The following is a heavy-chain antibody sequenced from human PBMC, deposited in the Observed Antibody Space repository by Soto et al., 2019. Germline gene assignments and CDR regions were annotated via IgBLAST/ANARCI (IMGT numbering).Heavy chain of an antibody. V-gene: IGHV4-30-4*01. Sequence: PSETLSLTCTVSGGSISSGDYYWSWIRQPPGKGLEWIGYIYYSGSTYYNPSLKSRVTISLDTSKNQFSLKLSSVTAADTAVYYCASTDYVAYYMDVWGQGTTVTVS. J-gene: IGHJ6*03. D-gene: IGHD3-10*02. CDR2: IYYSGST. CDR1: GGSISSGDYY. CDR3: ASTDYVAYYMDV.